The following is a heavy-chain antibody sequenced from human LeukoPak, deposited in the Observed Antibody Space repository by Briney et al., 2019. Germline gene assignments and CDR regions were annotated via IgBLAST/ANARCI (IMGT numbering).Heavy chain of an antibody. CDR1: GFTVSSNY. Sequence: PGGSLRLSCAVSGFTVSSNYMSWVRQAPGKGLEWVSVIYSGGSTYYTDSVKGRFTISRDNSKNTLYLQMNSLRAEDTAVYYCARQSLWFGELNDAFDIWGKGTMVTVSS. CDR3: ARQSLWFGELNDAFDI. V-gene: IGHV3-53*01. J-gene: IGHJ3*02. D-gene: IGHD3-10*01. CDR2: IYSGGST.